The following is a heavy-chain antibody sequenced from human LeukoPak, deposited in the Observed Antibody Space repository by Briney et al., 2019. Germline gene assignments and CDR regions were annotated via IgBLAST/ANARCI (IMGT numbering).Heavy chain of an antibody. V-gene: IGHV4-39*07. D-gene: IGHD3-22*01. CDR3: TRELSGSQDY. CDR1: GGSISSSSYY. J-gene: IGHJ4*02. Sequence: SETLSLTCTVSGGSISSSSYYWGWIRQPPGKGLEWIVNIYYSGSTYYNPSLKSRVTISVDTSKNQFSLKLSSVTAADTAVYYCTRELSGSQDYWGQGTLVTVSS. CDR2: IYYSGST.